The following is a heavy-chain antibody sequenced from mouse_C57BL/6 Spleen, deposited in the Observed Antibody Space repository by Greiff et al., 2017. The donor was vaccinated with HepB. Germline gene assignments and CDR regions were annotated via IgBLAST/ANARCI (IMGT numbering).Heavy chain of an antibody. CDR3: ARTPNYYGLYYFDY. CDR2: IYPGSGST. CDR1: GYTFTSYW. Sequence: VQLQQPGAELVKPGASVKMSCKASGYTFTSYWITWVKQRPGQGLEWIGDIYPGSGSTNYNEKFKSKATLTVDTSSSTAYMQLSSLTSEDSAVYYGARTPNYYGLYYFDYWGQGTTLTVSS. V-gene: IGHV1-55*01. J-gene: IGHJ2*01. D-gene: IGHD1-1*01.